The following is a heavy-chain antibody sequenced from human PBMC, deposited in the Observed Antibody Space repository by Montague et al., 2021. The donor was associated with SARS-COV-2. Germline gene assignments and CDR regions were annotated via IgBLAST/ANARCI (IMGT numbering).Heavy chain of an antibody. V-gene: IGHV4-34*01. J-gene: IGHJ5*02. CDR3: ARDGGTVTTFLGVGYPRGGLNWFDP. CDR1: GGSFSDYY. D-gene: IGHD4-17*01. CDR2: INHRGGA. Sequence: SETLSLTCAVYGGSFSDYYWSWIRQPPGKGLEWMGEINHRGGANYNASLKSRLTMSTDTSKNQFSLTLSSVTAADTAVYYCARDGGTVTTFLGVGYPRGGLNWFDPWGQGTLATVSS.